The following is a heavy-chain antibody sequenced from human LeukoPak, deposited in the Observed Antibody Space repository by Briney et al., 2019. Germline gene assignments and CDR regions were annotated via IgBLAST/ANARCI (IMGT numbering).Heavy chain of an antibody. CDR3: ARVLAYDSSGYYFDY. CDR1: GSTFSSYW. J-gene: IGHJ4*02. CDR2: INSDGSST. Sequence: GGSLRLSCAASGSTFSSYWMHWVRQAPGKGLVWVSRINSDGSSTSYADSVKGRFTISRDNAKNTLYLQMNSLRAEDTAVYYCARVLAYDSSGYYFDYWGQGTLVTVSS. V-gene: IGHV3-74*01. D-gene: IGHD3-22*01.